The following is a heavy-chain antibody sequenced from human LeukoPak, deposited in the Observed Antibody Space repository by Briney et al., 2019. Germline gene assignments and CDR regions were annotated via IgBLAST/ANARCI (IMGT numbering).Heavy chain of an antibody. D-gene: IGHD2-15*01. CDR3: ARAQYCSGGSCYGDY. Sequence: PGGSLRLSCAASGFTVSSNYLSWVRQAPGKGLEWVSVIYRGGETYYAGSVKGRFTISRDNSKNTLYLQMNSLRAEDTAVYYCARAQYCSGGSCYGDYWGQGTLVTVSS. V-gene: IGHV3-53*01. CDR1: GFTVSSNY. CDR2: IYRGGET. J-gene: IGHJ4*02.